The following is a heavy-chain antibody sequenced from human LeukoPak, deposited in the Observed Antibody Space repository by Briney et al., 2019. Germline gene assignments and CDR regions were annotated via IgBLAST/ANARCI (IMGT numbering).Heavy chain of an antibody. Sequence: PSEALSLTCTVSGGSISSYYWSWIRQPPGKGLEWIGYIYYSGSTNYNPSLKSRVTISVDTSKKQFSLKLSSVTAADTAVYYCARHYYYDIPHAFDIWGQGTMVTVSS. D-gene: IGHD3-22*01. CDR2: IYYSGST. J-gene: IGHJ3*02. CDR1: GGSISSYY. V-gene: IGHV4-59*08. CDR3: ARHYYYDIPHAFDI.